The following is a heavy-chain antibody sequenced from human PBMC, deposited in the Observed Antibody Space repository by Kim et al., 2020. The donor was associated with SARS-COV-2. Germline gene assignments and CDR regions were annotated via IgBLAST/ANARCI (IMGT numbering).Heavy chain of an antibody. D-gene: IGHD3-9*01. CDR3: VREHFDTLRYFDL. J-gene: IGHJ2*01. Sequence: SETLSLTCSVSGYAIGNGFFWGWVRQPPGKALEWIGNFYHSGGFYYNPSLENRVSISFDTSKNQFSLKLTSVTAADTAFYFCVREHFDTLRYFDLWGPGALVTVSS. CDR2: FYHSGGF. V-gene: IGHV4-38-2*02. CDR1: GYAIGNGFF.